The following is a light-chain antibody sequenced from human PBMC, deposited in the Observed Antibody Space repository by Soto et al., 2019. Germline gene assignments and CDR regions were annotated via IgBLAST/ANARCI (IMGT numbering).Light chain of an antibody. CDR1: QSVSSSD. CDR3: QQYGSSPLT. CDR2: GAS. V-gene: IGKV3-20*01. J-gene: IGKJ4*01. Sequence: EIVLTQSPGTLSLSPGERATLSCRASQSVSSSDLAWYQQKPGQAPRLLIYGASSSATDIPDRFSGSGSGTDFTLTISRLEPEDFAVYYCQQYGSSPLTFGGGTKVEIK.